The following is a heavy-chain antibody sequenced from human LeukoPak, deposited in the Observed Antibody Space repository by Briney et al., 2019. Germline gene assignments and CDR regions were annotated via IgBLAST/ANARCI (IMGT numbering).Heavy chain of an antibody. V-gene: IGHV3-23*01. J-gene: IGHJ1*01. CDR1: GFTFSSYS. D-gene: IGHD5-24*01. CDR3: AKEEDGYNLDFQH. CDR2: ISGSCGST. Sequence: GGSLRLSCAASGFTFSSYSMSWVRQAPGKGLEWVSAISGSCGSTYYADSVKGRFTISRDNSKNTLYLQMNSLRAEDAAVYYCAKEEDGYNLDFQHWGQGTLVTVSS.